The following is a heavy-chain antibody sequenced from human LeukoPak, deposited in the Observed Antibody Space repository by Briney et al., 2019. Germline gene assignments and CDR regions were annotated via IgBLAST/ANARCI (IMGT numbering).Heavy chain of an antibody. CDR2: IYYSGST. D-gene: IGHD3-10*01. J-gene: IGHJ4*02. V-gene: IGHV4-39*01. CDR3: ARHVEFRFDY. CDR1: GGSISSSSYY. Sequence: SETQSLTCTVSGGSISSSSYYWGWIRQPPGKGLEWIGSIYYSGSTYYNPSLKRRVTISVDTSKNQFSLKLSSVTAADTAVYYCARHVEFRFDYWGQGTLVTVSS.